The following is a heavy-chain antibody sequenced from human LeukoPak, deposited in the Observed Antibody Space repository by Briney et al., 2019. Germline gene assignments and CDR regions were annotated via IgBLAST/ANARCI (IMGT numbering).Heavy chain of an antibody. CDR3: ARYSSSDYGGNSGLDY. CDR2: ISAYNGNT. J-gene: IGHJ4*02. CDR1: GYTFTSYG. D-gene: IGHD4-23*01. V-gene: IGHV1-18*01. Sequence: ASVKVSCKASGYTFTSYGISWVRQAPGQGLEWMGWISAYNGNTNYAQKLQGRVTMTTDTSTSTAYMELRSLRSDDTAVYYCARYSSSDYGGNSGLDYWGQGTLVTVSS.